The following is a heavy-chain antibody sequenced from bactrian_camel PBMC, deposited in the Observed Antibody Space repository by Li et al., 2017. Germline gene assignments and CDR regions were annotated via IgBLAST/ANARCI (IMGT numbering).Heavy chain of an antibody. V-gene: IGHV3S53*01. CDR1: GRIYDYDC. J-gene: IGHJ4*01. Sequence: HVQLVESGGGSVQAGGSLRLSCAASGRIYDYDCMGWFRQAPGKEREGIAVITNSRVAKYLDSVRGRFTVSRDNAKNTLYLQLNSLKTEDTAMYYCAASFYRDYAHYWGQGTQVTVS. CDR3: AASFYRDYAHY. CDR2: ITNSRVA. D-gene: IGHD4*01.